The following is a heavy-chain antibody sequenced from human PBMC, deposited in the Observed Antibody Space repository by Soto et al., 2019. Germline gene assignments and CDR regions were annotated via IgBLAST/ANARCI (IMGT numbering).Heavy chain of an antibody. Sequence: EEQLVESGGGLVQPGESLRLSCAVSGFNFSVYWMSWVRQAPGKGLEWVANIKEDGSEKYYVDSVKGRFTISRDNAKKSLSLQMNGLRAEDTAVYYCASTRLHDYWGQGTLVTVSS. V-gene: IGHV3-7*01. J-gene: IGHJ4*02. CDR3: ASTRLHDY. CDR2: IKEDGSEK. D-gene: IGHD4-4*01. CDR1: GFNFSVYW.